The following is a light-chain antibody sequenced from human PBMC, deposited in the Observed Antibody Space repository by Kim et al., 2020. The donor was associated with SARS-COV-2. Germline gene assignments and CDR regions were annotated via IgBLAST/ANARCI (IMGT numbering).Light chain of an antibody. CDR1: QSVSSN. CDR2: GAA. V-gene: IGKV3-15*01. CDR3: KQYNNWPPWT. Sequence: YTGERATLSCRASQSVSSNLAWYQQKTGQAPRLLIYGAATRATGIPARFSGSGSGTEFTLTISSLQSEEFAVYYCKQYNNWPPWTFGQGTKVDIK. J-gene: IGKJ1*01.